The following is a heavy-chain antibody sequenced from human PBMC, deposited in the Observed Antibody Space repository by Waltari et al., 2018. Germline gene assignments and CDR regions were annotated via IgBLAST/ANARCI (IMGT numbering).Heavy chain of an antibody. Sequence: QLQLQQSGPGLVKPSQTLSLACSLSGDSISGSYYWNWVRQTAGEGLERLGYIYSSGSTKYNPSLQSRATISIVNKTQFSLKLAAVTAADTAVYYCARSDVVVAPARNNYYFPMEVWGQGTTVTVSS. J-gene: IGHJ6*03. CDR2: IYSSGST. CDR3: ARSDVVVAPARNNYYFPMEV. V-gene: IGHV4-61*09. D-gene: IGHD2-21*01. CDR1: GDSISGSYY.